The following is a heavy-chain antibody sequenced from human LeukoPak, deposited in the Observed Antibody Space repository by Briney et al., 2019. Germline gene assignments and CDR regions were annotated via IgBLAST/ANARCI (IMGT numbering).Heavy chain of an antibody. CDR1: GFTFSSYA. D-gene: IGHD6-19*01. CDR3: GGSGRYGHYYYYMDV. V-gene: IGHV3-23*01. J-gene: IGHJ6*03. CDR2: ISGSGGST. Sequence: GGSLRLSCAASGFTFSSYAMSWVRQAPGKGLEWVSAISGSGGSTYYADSVKGRFTISRDNSKNTLYLQMNSLRAEDTAVYYCGGSGRYGHYYYYMDVWGKGTTVTVSS.